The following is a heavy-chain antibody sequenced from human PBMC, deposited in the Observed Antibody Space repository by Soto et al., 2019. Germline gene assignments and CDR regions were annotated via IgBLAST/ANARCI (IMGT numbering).Heavy chain of an antibody. D-gene: IGHD4-17*01. CDR1: GFTVSNSY. Sequence: EVQLVESGGGLVQPGGSLRLSCAASGFTVSNSYMSWVRQAPGKGLEYVSVIYSGGGTYYADSVKGRFTISRDNSKNTLYLQMNSMGAEDTAVYYCARSPTRTNYADYFDPWGQGTLFTVSS. J-gene: IGHJ5*02. CDR3: ARSPTRTNYADYFDP. CDR2: IYSGGGT. V-gene: IGHV3-66*01.